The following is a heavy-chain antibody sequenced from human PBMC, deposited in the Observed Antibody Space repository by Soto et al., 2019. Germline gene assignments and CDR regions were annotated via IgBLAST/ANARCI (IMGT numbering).Heavy chain of an antibody. CDR3: GKGVAAASFAIFDY. CDR1: GFSFDDYA. CDR2: ISWNDVTV. Sequence: EVQLVESGGGLVQPGRSLRLSCAASGFSFDDYAMIWVRQAPGEGLEWVAGISWNDVTVRYADSVKGRFIISRDNTNSSLYLQMHSLSNEDTALYYCGKGVAAASFAIFDYLGPGTLVTVSS. J-gene: IGHJ4*02. V-gene: IGHV3-9*01. D-gene: IGHD2-21*01.